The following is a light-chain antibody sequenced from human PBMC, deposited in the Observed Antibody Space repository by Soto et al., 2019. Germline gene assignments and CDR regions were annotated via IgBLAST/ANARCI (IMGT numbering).Light chain of an antibody. CDR3: SSCAGSTIVV. Sequence: SALTQPPAASWSTGEQVSISCTGTRSDVGGYNLVSWYQQHPRKARKLMIYEVSERPSGVPDRFSGSKSGNTASLTVSGLQAEDEADYYCSSCAGSTIVVFCSGTKLAVL. J-gene: IGLJ2*01. CDR2: EVS. V-gene: IGLV2-8*01. CDR1: RSDVGGYNL.